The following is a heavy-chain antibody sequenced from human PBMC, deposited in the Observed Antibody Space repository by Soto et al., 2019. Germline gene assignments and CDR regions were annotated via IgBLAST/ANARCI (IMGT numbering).Heavy chain of an antibody. J-gene: IGHJ4*02. V-gene: IGHV1-3*01. Sequence: QVQLVQSGAEVKKPGASVKVSCKASGYTFTSYAMHWVRQAPGQRLEWMGWINAGNGNTKYSQKFQGRVTITRDTSASTAYMELSSLRSEDTAVYYCARDPQWLVSYCFDYWGQGTLVTVSS. CDR2: INAGNGNT. D-gene: IGHD6-19*01. CDR1: GYTFTSYA. CDR3: ARDPQWLVSYCFDY.